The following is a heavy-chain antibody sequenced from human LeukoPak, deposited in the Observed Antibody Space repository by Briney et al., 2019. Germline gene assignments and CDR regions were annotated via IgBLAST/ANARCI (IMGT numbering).Heavy chain of an antibody. J-gene: IGHJ4*02. V-gene: IGHV1-8*01. CDR3: ARENYGSRYYFDY. CDR2: MNPNSGNT. Sequence: ASVKVSCKASGYTFTSYDINWVRQATGQGLGWMGWMNPNSGNTGYAQKFQGRVTMTRNTSISTAYMELSSLRSEDTAVYYCARENYGSRYYFDYWGQGTLVTVSS. D-gene: IGHD4-17*01. CDR1: GYTFTSYD.